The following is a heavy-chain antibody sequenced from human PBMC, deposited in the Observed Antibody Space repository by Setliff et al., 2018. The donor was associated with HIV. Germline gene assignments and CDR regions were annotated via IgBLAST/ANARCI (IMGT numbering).Heavy chain of an antibody. CDR1: GFSFSDYI. D-gene: IGHD5-12*01. J-gene: IGHJ4*02. V-gene: IGHV3-48*01. Sequence: PGGSLRLSCAASGFSFSDYILTWVRQAPGKGLEWVSYITLGSSTIFYADSVRGRFTISRDDAKSSVFLQMNNLRAEDTAVYYCSRWPFDYWGRGTLVTVS. CDR2: ITLGSSTI. CDR3: SRWPFDY.